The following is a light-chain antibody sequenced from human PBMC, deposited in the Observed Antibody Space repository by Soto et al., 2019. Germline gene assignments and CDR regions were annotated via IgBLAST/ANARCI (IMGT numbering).Light chain of an antibody. CDR3: QQYDNLPLT. CDR2: GAS. V-gene: IGKV3-15*01. CDR1: QSVGSN. Sequence: ERVMTQSPATLSVSPGERATLSCRASQSVGSNLAWYQQKPGQAPRLLIFGASSRATGVPARFSGSGSGTECTLTINSLQSEDFAVYFCQQYDNLPLTFGPGTKVDIK. J-gene: IGKJ3*01.